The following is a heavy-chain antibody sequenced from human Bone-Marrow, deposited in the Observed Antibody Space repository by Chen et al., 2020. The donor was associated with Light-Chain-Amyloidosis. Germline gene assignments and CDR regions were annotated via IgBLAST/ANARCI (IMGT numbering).Heavy chain of an antibody. Sequence: EVQLEQSGPEVKKPGESLKISCKGSGYTFPNYWIGWVRQMPGKGLEWMGVIYPDDSDARYSPSFECQVTSSADKSITTAYLQWRSLKASDTAMYYCARRRDGYNFDYWGQGTLVTFSS. J-gene: IGHJ4*02. CDR2: IYPDDSDA. CDR1: GYTFPNYW. CDR3: ARRRDGYNFDY. D-gene: IGHD5-12*01. V-gene: IGHV5-51*01.